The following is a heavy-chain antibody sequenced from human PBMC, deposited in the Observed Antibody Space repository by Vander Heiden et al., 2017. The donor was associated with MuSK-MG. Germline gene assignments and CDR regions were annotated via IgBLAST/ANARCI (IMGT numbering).Heavy chain of an antibody. CDR1: GYSFTSHW. V-gene: IGHV5-10-1*01. J-gene: IGHJ6*03. CDR3: ARHGDTGTTHYYCYYMDV. D-gene: IGHD1-1*01. CDR2: IDPSDSYT. Sequence: VQLVQCGAEVKKPGKSLRISCTGSGYSFTSHWISWVRQIPRKGLEWMGRIDPSDSYTNYGPSFQGHVTISADKSVSTAYLQWSSLKASETAMYYCARHGDTGTTHYYCYYMDVWGKGTTVTVSS.